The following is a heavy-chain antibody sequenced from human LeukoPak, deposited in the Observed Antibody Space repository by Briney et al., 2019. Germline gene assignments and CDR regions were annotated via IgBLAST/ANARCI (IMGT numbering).Heavy chain of an antibody. Sequence: ASVKVSCKASGGTFSSYAISWVRQAPGQGLEWMGGIIPIFGTANYAQKFQGRVTITTDESTSTAYMELSSLRSEDTAVYYCARLGYDRRVVDYWGQGTLVTVSS. CDR3: ARLGYDRRVVDY. V-gene: IGHV1-69*05. J-gene: IGHJ4*02. D-gene: IGHD5-12*01. CDR2: IIPIFGTA. CDR1: GGTFSSYA.